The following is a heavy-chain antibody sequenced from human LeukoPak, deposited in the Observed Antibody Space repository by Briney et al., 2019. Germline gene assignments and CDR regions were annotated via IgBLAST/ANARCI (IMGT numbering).Heavy chain of an antibody. Sequence: GGSLRLSCAASGFTFSSYSMNWVRQAPGKGLEWVSYISSSSSTIYYADSVKGRSTISRDNAKNSLYLQMNSLRAEDTAVYYCARGGDYGGNSYYFDYWGQGTLVTVSS. CDR2: ISSSSSTI. J-gene: IGHJ4*02. V-gene: IGHV3-48*01. CDR3: ARGGDYGGNSYYFDY. D-gene: IGHD4-23*01. CDR1: GFTFSSYS.